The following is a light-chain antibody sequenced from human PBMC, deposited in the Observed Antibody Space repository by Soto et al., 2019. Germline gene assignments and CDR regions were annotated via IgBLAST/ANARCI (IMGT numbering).Light chain of an antibody. J-gene: IGLJ3*02. Sequence: QSALTQPASVSGSPGQSITISCTGSSSDVGGYNYVSWYQQYPGRSPKLMIFEVSLRPAGVSNRFSGSKSGNTASLNISGLQSEDEADYYCTSYTPTGALVFGSGTKLTVL. V-gene: IGLV2-14*01. CDR1: SSDVGGYNY. CDR2: EVS. CDR3: TSYTPTGALV.